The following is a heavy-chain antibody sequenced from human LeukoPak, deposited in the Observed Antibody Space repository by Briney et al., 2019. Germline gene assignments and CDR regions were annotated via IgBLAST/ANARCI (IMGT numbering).Heavy chain of an antibody. Sequence: PSETLSLTCAVYGWSLSRYYWSWMRQPPAEGREGMGEINYSGDTKYNPSLKSRVTILPDKSKNQFSLKLTSVTAADTAVYFCARVAAPQRSYWYFDLWGRGALVPVSS. CDR1: GWSLSRYY. CDR3: ARVAAPQRSYWYFDL. V-gene: IGHV4-34*01. J-gene: IGHJ2*01. CDR2: INYSGDT. D-gene: IGHD6-6*01.